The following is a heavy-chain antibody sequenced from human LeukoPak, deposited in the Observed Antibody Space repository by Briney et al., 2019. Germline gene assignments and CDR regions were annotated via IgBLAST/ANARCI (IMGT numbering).Heavy chain of an antibody. CDR2: INGNGGST. D-gene: IGHD7-27*01. V-gene: IGHV3-43*02. CDR1: GFTFSDYA. J-gene: IGHJ4*02. Sequence: GGSLRLSCAASGFTFSDYAMHWVRQAPGKGLEWVSIINGNGGSTHYADSVKGRFTVSRDNSKDSLYLQMNSLTTEDTAFYYCAKDSLWAHDYWGQGTLVTVSS. CDR3: AKDSLWAHDY.